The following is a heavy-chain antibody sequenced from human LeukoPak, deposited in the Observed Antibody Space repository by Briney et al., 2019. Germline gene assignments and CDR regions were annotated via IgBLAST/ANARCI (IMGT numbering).Heavy chain of an antibody. CDR3: AKDRHAPGRYCSSNICYPFDP. CDR1: GFTFSSYV. V-gene: IGHV3-30*04. CDR2: ISYDGSNE. D-gene: IGHD2-2*01. Sequence: RSGGSLRLSCAASGFTFSSYVMHWVRQAPGKGLEWVAIISYDGSNEYYADSVKGRFTISRDNSKSTMYLQMNSLRAEDTAVYYCAKDRHAPGRYCSSNICYPFDPWGQGTLVTVSS. J-gene: IGHJ5*02.